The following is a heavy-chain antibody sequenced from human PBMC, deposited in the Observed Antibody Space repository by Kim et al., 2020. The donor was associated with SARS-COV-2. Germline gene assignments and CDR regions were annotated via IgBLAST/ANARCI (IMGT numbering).Heavy chain of an antibody. V-gene: IGHV3-21*01. J-gene: IGHJ4*02. CDR3: ARGIAVAGKGNRYFDY. Sequence: GGSLRLSCAASGFTFSSYSMNWVRQAPGKGLEWVSSISSSSYIYYADSVKGRFTISRDNAKNSLYLQMNSLRAEDTAVYYCARGIAVAGKGNRYFDYWGQGTLVTVSS. CDR1: GFTFSSYS. CDR2: ISSSSYI. D-gene: IGHD6-19*01.